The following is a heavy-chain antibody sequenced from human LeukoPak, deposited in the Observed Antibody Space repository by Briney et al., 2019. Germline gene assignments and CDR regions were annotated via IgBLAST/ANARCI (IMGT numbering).Heavy chain of an antibody. J-gene: IGHJ4*02. V-gene: IGHV3-23*01. Sequence: GGFLRLSCAASGFTFSSYAMSWVRQAPGKGLEWVSAISGSGGSTYYADSVKGRFTISRDNSKNTLYLQMNSLRAEDTAVYYCAKDIVVVVNHYWGQGTLVTVSS. CDR1: GFTFSSYA. CDR2: ISGSGGST. CDR3: AKDIVVVVNHY. D-gene: IGHD2-15*01.